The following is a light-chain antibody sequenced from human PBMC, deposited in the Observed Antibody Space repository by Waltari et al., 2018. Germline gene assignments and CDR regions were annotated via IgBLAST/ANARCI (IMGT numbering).Light chain of an antibody. J-gene: IGLJ2*01. Sequence: SVVTQPPSVSGSPGPRRTSPCSGSYTNIGSTTVTWYQQLPETAPKLLIYRNDRRPSGVPDRFSGSKSGTSASLGISGLQSEDEADYYCAAWDDSLNGNMVFGGGTKVTVL. CDR2: RND. CDR3: AAWDDSLNGNMV. V-gene: IGLV1-44*01. CDR1: YTNIGSTT.